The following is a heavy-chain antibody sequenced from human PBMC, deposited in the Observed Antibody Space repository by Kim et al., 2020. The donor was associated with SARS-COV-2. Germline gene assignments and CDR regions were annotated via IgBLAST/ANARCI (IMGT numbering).Heavy chain of an antibody. V-gene: IGHV4-34*01. D-gene: IGHD6-13*01. CDR2: INHSGST. J-gene: IGHJ4*02. Sequence: SETLSLTCAVYGGSFSGYYWSWIRQPPGKGLEWIGEINHSGSTNYNPSLKSRVTISVDTSKNQFSLKLSSVTAADTAVYYCARGGLRSSWYSYWGQGTL. CDR3: ARGGLRSSWYSY. CDR1: GGSFSGYY.